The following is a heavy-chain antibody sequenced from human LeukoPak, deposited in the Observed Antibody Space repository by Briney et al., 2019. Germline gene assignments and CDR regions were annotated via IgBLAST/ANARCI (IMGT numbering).Heavy chain of an antibody. CDR3: AHDLIRGRWFDP. CDR1: GGSFSGYY. V-gene: IGHV4-34*01. CDR2: INHSGST. D-gene: IGHD3-16*01. Sequence: SSETLSLTCAVYGGSFSGYYWSWIRQPPGKGLEWIGEINHSGSTNYNPSLKSRVTISVDTSKNQFSLKLSSVTAADTAVYYCAHDLIRGRWFDPWGQGTLVTVSS. J-gene: IGHJ5*02.